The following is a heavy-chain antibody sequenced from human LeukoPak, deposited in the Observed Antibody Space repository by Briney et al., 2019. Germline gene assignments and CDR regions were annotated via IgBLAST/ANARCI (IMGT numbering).Heavy chain of an antibody. V-gene: IGHV3-11*01. D-gene: IGHD3-10*01. CDR1: GFTFSDYY. CDR2: ISSSGSAT. J-gene: IGHJ6*02. CDR3: ARAMVRGVVDGGRYYAMDF. Sequence: PGGSLRLSCAGSGFTFSDYYMRWIREAPGKGLEWVSYISSSGSATYYADSVKGGFTISRDNAKNSLYLQMNSLRAEDTAVYYCARAMVRGVVDGGRYYAMDFWGQGPTVPVSS.